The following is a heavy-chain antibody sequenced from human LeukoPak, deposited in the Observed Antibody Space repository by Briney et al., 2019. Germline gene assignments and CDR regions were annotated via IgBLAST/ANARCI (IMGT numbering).Heavy chain of an antibody. V-gene: IGHV4-34*01. Sequence: SETLSLTCAVYGGSFSGYYWSWIRQPPGKGLEWIGEINHSGSTNYNPSLKSRVTISVDTSKNQFSLKLSSVTAADTAVYYCARVVVVPAAIWYYYYYMDVWGKGTTVTVSS. J-gene: IGHJ6*03. CDR1: GGSFSGYY. D-gene: IGHD2-2*01. CDR2: INHSGST. CDR3: ARVVVVPAAIWYYYYYMDV.